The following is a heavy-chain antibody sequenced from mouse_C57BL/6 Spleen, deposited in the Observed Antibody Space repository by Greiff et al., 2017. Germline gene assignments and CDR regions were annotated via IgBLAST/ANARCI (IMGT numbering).Heavy chain of an antibody. D-gene: IGHD2-4*01. V-gene: IGHV5-6*01. CDR1: GFTFSSYG. J-gene: IGHJ1*03. CDR3: ARHGPYDYDGYFDV. CDR2: ISSGGSYT. Sequence: EVKLVESGGDLVKPGGSLKLSCAASGFTFSSYGMSWVRQTPDKRLEWVATISSGGSYTYYPDSVKGRFTISRDNAKNTLYLQMSSLKSEDTAMYYCARHGPYDYDGYFDVWGTGTTVTVSS.